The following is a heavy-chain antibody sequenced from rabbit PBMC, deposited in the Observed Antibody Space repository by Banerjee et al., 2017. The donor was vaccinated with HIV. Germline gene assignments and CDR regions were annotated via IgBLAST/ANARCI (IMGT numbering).Heavy chain of an antibody. CDR2: INVATGKP. J-gene: IGHJ6*01. V-gene: IGHV1S45*01. CDR1: GFSFGDRDV. Sequence: QEQLVESGGGLVQPGGSLTLTCTASGFSFGDRDVMCWVRQAPGKGLEWIACINVATGKPVYATWAKGRFTISRTSSTTVTLRMTSLTAADTATYFCARDLVGVIGWNFGWWGPGTLVTVS. D-gene: IGHD4-1*01. CDR3: ARDLVGVIGWNFGW.